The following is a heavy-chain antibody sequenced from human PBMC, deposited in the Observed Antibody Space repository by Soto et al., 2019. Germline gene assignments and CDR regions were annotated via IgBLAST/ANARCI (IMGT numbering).Heavy chain of an antibody. V-gene: IGHV3-21*01. D-gene: IGHD6-6*01. CDR1: GFTFSSYS. CDR2: ISSSSSYI. CDR3: ARDYRRSPSPVDY. J-gene: IGHJ4*02. Sequence: PGGSLRLSCAASGFTFSSYSMNWVRQAPGKGLEWVSSISSSSSYIYYADSVKGRFTISRDNAKNSLYLQMNSLRAEDTAVYYCARDYRRSPSPVDYWGQGTLVTVS.